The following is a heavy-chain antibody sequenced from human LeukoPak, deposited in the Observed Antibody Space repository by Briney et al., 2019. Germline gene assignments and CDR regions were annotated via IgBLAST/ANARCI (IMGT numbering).Heavy chain of an antibody. V-gene: IGHV1-2*06. CDR2: INPNSGGT. D-gene: IGHD4-17*01. Sequence: AXXKVSCKASGYIFTGYYMHWVRQAPGQGLEWMGRINPNSGGTNYAQKSQGRATMTRETSISTAYMELSRLRSDDTAVYYCARAYGDYEYDYWGQGTLVTVSS. CDR3: ARAYGDYEYDY. J-gene: IGHJ4*02. CDR1: GYIFTGYY.